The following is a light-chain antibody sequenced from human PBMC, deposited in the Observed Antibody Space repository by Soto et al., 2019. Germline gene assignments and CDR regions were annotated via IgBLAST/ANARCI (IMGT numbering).Light chain of an antibody. J-gene: IGLJ2*01. CDR3: QSYDSNLNVV. CDR1: SSNIGAGYD. Sequence: QSVLTQPPSVSGAPGQRVTFSCTGSSSNIGAGYDVHWYQQVPGTTPKLLIYGNNNRPSGVPDRFSGSKSGTSASLAITGLQAEDEADYYCQSYDSNLNVVFGGGTKLTVL. V-gene: IGLV1-40*01. CDR2: GNN.